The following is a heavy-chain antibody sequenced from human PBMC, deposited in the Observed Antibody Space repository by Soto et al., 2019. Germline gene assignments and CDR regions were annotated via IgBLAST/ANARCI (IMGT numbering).Heavy chain of an antibody. D-gene: IGHD3-22*01. Sequence: SETLSLTCAVYGGSFSGYYWSWIRQPPGKGLEWIGEINHSGSTNYNPSLKSRVTISVDTSKNQFSLKLSSVTAADTAVYYCARCLPVRYYDSSGYNEGVFDYWGQGTLVTVSS. V-gene: IGHV4-34*01. CDR2: INHSGST. CDR1: GGSFSGYY. J-gene: IGHJ4*02. CDR3: ARCLPVRYYDSSGYNEGVFDY.